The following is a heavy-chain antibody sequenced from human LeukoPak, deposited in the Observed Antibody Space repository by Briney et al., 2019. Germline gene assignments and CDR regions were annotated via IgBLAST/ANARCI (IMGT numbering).Heavy chain of an antibody. CDR2: IYGGDTT. CDR1: GFTVSSSL. V-gene: IGHV3-66*02. CDR3: ASEDAGDYEGRFDY. Sequence: RGSLRLSCAASGFTVSSSLMTSVREGPGKGLEFVSFIYGGDTTSYTESVTCRFTISRDNSKNAIYLQMNSLRAEDTAVYYCASEDAGDYEGRFDYWGQGTLVTVSS. J-gene: IGHJ4*02. D-gene: IGHD4-17*01.